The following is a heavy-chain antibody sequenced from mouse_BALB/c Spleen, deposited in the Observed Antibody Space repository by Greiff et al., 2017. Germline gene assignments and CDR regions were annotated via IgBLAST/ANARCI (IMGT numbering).Heavy chain of an antibody. CDR3: ARRGYLYAMDY. J-gene: IGHJ4*01. CDR1: GYSITSDYA. Sequence: EVQLVESGPGLVKPSQSLSLTCTVTGYSITSDYAWNWIRQFPGNKLEWMGYISYSGSTSYNPSLKSRISITRDTSKNQFFLQLNSVTTEDTATYYCARRGYLYAMDYWGQGTSVTVSS. D-gene: IGHD2-2*01. CDR2: ISYSGST. V-gene: IGHV3-2*02.